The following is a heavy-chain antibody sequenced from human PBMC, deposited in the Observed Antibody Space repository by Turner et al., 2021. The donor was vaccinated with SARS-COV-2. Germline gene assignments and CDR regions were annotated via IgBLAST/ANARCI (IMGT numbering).Heavy chain of an antibody. CDR1: GFTFSSYS. D-gene: IGHD3-3*01. V-gene: IGHV3-21*01. Sequence: EVQLVESGGGLVKPGGSLRLPCAASGFTFSSYSMNWVRQAPGKGLEWVSSISSRSSYIYYADSVKGRFTISRDNAKNSLYLQMNSLRAEDTAVYYCARDFDDFWSGYYGRAFDIWGQGTMVTVSS. CDR2: ISSRSSYI. CDR3: ARDFDDFWSGYYGRAFDI. J-gene: IGHJ3*02.